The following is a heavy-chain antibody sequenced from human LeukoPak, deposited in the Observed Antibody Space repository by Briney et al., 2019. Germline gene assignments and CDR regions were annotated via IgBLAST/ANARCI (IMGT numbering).Heavy chain of an antibody. J-gene: IGHJ4*02. V-gene: IGHV3-48*01. CDR3: ASRDPAAINY. CDR2: ISSSSSTI. Sequence: GGSLRLSCAASGFTFSSYSMNWVRQAPGKGLEWVSYISSSSSTIYYADSVKGRFTISRDNAKNSLYLQMNSLRAEDTAVYYCASRDPAAINYWGQGTLVTVSS. D-gene: IGHD2-2*02. CDR1: GFTFSSYS.